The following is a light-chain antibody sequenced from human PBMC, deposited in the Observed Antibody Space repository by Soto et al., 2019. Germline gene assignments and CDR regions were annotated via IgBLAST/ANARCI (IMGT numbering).Light chain of an antibody. J-gene: IGKJ1*01. Sequence: ESVLAQSPGTLSLAPGERAPLSCRASQSVTNSFLAWYQQKPGQAPRLLIYSASRRATGITDRFTGSGSGTDSTITISRLEPEDFAVYYCQQYVSSPWAFGQGTQVEI. CDR2: SAS. V-gene: IGKV3-20*01. CDR1: QSVTNSF. CDR3: QQYVSSPWA.